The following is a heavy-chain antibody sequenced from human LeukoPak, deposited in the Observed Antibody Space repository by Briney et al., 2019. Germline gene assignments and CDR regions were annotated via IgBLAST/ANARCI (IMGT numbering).Heavy chain of an antibody. CDR2: INPNSGGT. CDR1: GYTFTGYY. CDR3: ARNSESYYDILTGWRYYYYMDV. Sequence: ASVKVSCKSSGYTFTGYYMHWVRQAPGQGLEWMEWINPNSGGTNYAQKFQGRVTITRDTSISTDYMELSRLRSDDTAVYYCARNSESYYDILTGWRYYYYMDVWGKGTTVTVSS. J-gene: IGHJ6*03. V-gene: IGHV1-2*02. D-gene: IGHD3-9*01.